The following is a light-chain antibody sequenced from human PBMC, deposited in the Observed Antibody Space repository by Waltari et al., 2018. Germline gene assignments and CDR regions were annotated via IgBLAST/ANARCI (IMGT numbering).Light chain of an antibody. V-gene: IGLV2-23*02. CDR3: CSYAGTSTGVL. CDR2: EVT. J-gene: IGLJ2*01. Sequence: QSALTQPASVSGSPGQSITISCTGTSSDVGSYNLVSWYQQHPGKAPKLMIYEVTKRPSGVSNRFSGSKSGNTASLTISGLQAEDEADYYCCSYAGTSTGVLFGGGTKLTVL. CDR1: SSDVGSYNL.